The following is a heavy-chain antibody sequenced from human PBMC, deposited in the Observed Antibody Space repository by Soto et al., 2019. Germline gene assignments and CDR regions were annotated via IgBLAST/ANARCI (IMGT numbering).Heavy chain of an antibody. V-gene: IGHV4-34*01. CDR3: ARADDYGDYVREGWFDP. D-gene: IGHD4-17*01. Sequence: QVQLQQWGAGLLKPSETLSLTCAVYGGSFSGYYWSWIRQPPGKGLEWIGEINHSGSTNYNPSLKRLVTISVDTSKNQFSLKLSSVTAADTAVYYCARADDYGDYVREGWFDPWGQGTLVTVSS. CDR2: INHSGST. CDR1: GGSFSGYY. J-gene: IGHJ5*02.